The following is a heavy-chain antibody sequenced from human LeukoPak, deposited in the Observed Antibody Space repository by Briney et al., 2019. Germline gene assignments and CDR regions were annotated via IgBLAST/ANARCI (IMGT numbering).Heavy chain of an antibody. CDR1: GFTFNTYA. Sequence: GGSLRLSCAASGFTFNTYAMSWVRQAPGKGLEWVSAISGSGGSTYYADSVKGRFTISRDNAKNSLYLQMDSLRAEDTAVYYCAKPRTNDYGGNFDCWGQGTLVTVSS. CDR3: AKPRTNDYGGNFDC. D-gene: IGHD4-23*01. J-gene: IGHJ4*02. CDR2: ISGSGGST. V-gene: IGHV3-23*01.